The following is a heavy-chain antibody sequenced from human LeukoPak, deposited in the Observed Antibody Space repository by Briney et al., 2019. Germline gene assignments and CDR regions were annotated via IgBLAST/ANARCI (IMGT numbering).Heavy chain of an antibody. CDR3: ARGPAKWGYYYYYYYMDV. D-gene: IGHD3-16*01. CDR1: GGSISSYY. J-gene: IGHJ6*03. Sequence: PSETLSLTCTVSGGSISSYYWSWIRQPPGKGLEWIGYIYYSGSTNYNPSLKSRVTISVDTSKNQFSLKLSSLTAADTAVYYCARGPAKWGYYYYYYYMDVWGKGTTVTVSS. CDR2: IYYSGST. V-gene: IGHV4-59*01.